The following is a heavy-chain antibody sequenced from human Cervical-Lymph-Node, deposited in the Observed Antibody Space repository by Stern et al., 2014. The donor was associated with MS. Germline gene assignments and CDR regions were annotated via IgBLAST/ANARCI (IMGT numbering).Heavy chain of an antibody. J-gene: IGHJ5*02. V-gene: IGHV1-69*06. D-gene: IGHD3-16*01. Sequence: VQLVESGAEVKKPGSSVKVSCKASGGISWVRQAPGQGLAYMGGVIPFVGAIHYEQKFQGRATITGDTSTNPAYLELSSLKSDDTAVYDCARGGGDNWFDPWGQGTLVTVSS. CDR1: GG. CDR3: ARGGGDNWFDP. CDR2: VIPFVGAI.